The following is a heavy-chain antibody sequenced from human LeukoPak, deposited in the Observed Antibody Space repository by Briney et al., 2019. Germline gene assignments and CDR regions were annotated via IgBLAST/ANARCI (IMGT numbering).Heavy chain of an antibody. J-gene: IGHJ4*02. CDR2: ISGSGGST. V-gene: IGHV3-23*01. CDR3: HRTAYDILTGYYMGFDY. D-gene: IGHD3-9*01. CDR1: GSTSSSYA. Sequence: GGSLRVSCAASGSTSSSYAMSWFRQVPGKGLECVSAISGSGGSTYYAASVKGRFTISRDNSKNTLYLQMNSLRAEDTFLFYRHRTAYDILTGYYMGFDYWGQGTLVTVSS.